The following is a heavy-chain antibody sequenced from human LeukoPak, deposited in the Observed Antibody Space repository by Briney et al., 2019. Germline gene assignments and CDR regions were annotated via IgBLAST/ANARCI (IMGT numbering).Heavy chain of an antibody. CDR3: ARHDSFIPY. CDR1: GFTFSTYW. Sequence: GGSLRLSCAASGFTFSTYWMSWVRQAPGKGLEWVANIKHDGSEKYYVDSVKGRFTISRDNTKNTVYLQMHNLRADDTAVYFCARHDSFIPYWGQGALVTVSS. V-gene: IGHV3-7*03. D-gene: IGHD5-18*01. CDR2: IKHDGSEK. J-gene: IGHJ4*02.